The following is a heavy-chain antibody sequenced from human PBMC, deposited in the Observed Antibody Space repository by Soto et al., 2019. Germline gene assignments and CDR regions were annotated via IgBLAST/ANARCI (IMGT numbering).Heavy chain of an antibody. CDR2: ITSSGSAT. Sequence: PGGSLRLSCVASGFSFSSYTMNWVRQAPGKGLERVSYITSSGSATYYADSVKGRFTISRDNGRNSLYLQMTSLRDEDTAVYYCASPFPYYYYSSGYYSAFGIWGQGTMVTVSS. D-gene: IGHD3-22*01. V-gene: IGHV3-48*02. J-gene: IGHJ3*02. CDR1: GFSFSSYT. CDR3: ASPFPYYYYSSGYYSAFGI.